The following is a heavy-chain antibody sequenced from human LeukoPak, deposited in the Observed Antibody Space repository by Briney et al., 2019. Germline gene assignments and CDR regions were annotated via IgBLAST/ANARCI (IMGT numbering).Heavy chain of an antibody. CDR2: IYSGGST. J-gene: IGHJ4*02. Sequence: PGGSLRLSCAASGFTVSSNYMIWVRLAPGKGVEWVSVIYSGGSTYYADSVKGRFTISRDNAKNSLYLQMDSLRVEDTAVYYCARDVDHSHRTADYWGQGTLVTVSS. CDR3: ARDVDHSHRTADY. D-gene: IGHD1-26*01. V-gene: IGHV3-53*01. CDR1: GFTVSSNY.